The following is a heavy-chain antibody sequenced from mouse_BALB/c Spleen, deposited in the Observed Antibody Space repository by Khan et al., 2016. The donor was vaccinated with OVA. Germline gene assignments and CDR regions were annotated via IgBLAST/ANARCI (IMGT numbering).Heavy chain of an antibody. J-gene: IGHJ3*01. CDR1: GYTFTSYW. CDR3: ARAYFGNYEFAY. CDR2: IFPGTGTT. Sequence: QVQLQQSGAELVKPGASVKLSCKTSGYTFTSYWIQWVKQRPGQGLGWIGEIFPGTGTTYYNENFKGKATLTVDTSSSTAFMQLSRLTSEDSAVYFCARAYFGNYEFAYWGQGTLVTVSA. D-gene: IGHD2-10*01. V-gene: IGHV1S132*01.